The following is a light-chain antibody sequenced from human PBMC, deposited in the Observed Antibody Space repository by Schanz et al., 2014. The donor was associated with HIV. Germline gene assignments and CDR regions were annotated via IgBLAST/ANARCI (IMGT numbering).Light chain of an antibody. Sequence: EMVMTQSPATLSASPGERATLSCRASQSIGSNLAWYQQKPGQAPRLLIYAASSRATGIPDRFSGSGSGTDFTLTIRGLEPEDSAVYYCQHYGSSYTFGQGTKLEIK. CDR3: QHYGSSYT. V-gene: IGKV3-20*01. J-gene: IGKJ2*01. CDR2: AAS. CDR1: QSIGSN.